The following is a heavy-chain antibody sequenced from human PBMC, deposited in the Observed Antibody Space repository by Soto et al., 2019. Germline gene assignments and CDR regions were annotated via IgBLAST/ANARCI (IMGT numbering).Heavy chain of an antibody. CDR2: TYYRSKWYN. J-gene: IGHJ6*02. Sequence: SQTLSLTCAISGDSVSANRGAWNWIRQSPSRGLEWLGRTYYRSKWYNDYAVSVKSRITINPDTSKNQFSLQLNSVTPEDTAVYYCARQDSDSSRYWRLDVWAQGSTVTVSS. CDR1: GDSVSANRGA. D-gene: IGHD6-6*01. V-gene: IGHV6-1*01. CDR3: ARQDSDSSRYWRLDV.